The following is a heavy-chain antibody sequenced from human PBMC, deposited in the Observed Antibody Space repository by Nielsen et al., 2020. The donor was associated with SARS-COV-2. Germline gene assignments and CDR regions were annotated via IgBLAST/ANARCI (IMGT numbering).Heavy chain of an antibody. D-gene: IGHD3-10*02. CDR2: INSDGSST. CDR3: ACSGWFDP. Sequence: KWVRQAPGKGLVWVSRINSDGSSTSYADSVKGRFTISRDNAKNTLYLQMNSLRAEDTAVYYCACSGWFDPWGQGTLVTVSS. V-gene: IGHV3-74*01. J-gene: IGHJ5*02.